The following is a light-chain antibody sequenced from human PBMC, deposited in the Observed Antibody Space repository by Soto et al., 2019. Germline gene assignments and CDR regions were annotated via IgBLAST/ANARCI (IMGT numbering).Light chain of an antibody. J-gene: IGKJ4*01. CDR2: DAS. Sequence: EIALTQSPATLSLSPGNRATLSCRASQSVSSYLAWYQQKPGQAPRLLIYDASNRATGITARFSGSGSGTDFTLTITSLEPEDFAVYYCQQRSNWPSTFGGGTKVEIK. CDR1: QSVSSY. V-gene: IGKV3-11*01. CDR3: QQRSNWPST.